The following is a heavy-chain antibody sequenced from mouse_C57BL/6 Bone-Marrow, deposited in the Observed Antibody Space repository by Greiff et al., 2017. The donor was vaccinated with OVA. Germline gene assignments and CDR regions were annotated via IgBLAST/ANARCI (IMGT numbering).Heavy chain of an antibody. CDR2: ILPGSGST. CDR3: ATPIYYDYDRYFDV. D-gene: IGHD2-4*01. CDR1: GYTFTGYW. V-gene: IGHV1-9*01. Sequence: QVQLKQSGAELMKPGASVKLSCKATGYTFTGYWIEWVKQRPGHGLEWIGEILPGSGSTNYNEKFKGKATFTADTSSNTAYMQLSSLTTEDSAIYYCATPIYYDYDRYFDVWGTGTTVTVSS. J-gene: IGHJ1*03.